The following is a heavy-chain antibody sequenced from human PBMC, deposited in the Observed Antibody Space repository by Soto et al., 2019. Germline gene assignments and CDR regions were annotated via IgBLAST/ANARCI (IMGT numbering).Heavy chain of an antibody. D-gene: IGHD2-15*01. J-gene: IGHJ4*02. Sequence: EVQLVESGGGLVQPGGSLRLSCAASGFTVSSNYMSWVRQAPGKGLEWVSVIYSGGSTYYAASMKGRFTISRDNSKNTLYIQMDSLRAEERAVYYCGVVGGGFDSGGQGTRVTVSS. CDR2: IYSGGST. V-gene: IGHV3-66*01. CDR1: GFTVSSNY. CDR3: GVVGGGFDS.